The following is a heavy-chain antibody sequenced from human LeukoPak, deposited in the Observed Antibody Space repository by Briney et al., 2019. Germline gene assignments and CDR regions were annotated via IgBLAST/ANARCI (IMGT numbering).Heavy chain of an antibody. V-gene: IGHV4-59*01. J-gene: IGHJ6*03. CDR3: ARAGDFWSGHWPLNYYYYMDV. CDR2: IYYSGNT. CDR1: GGSISSYY. D-gene: IGHD3-3*01. Sequence: PSETLSLTCTVSGGSISSYYWSWIRQPPGKGLEWIGYIYYSGNTNYNPSLKSRVTISVDTSKNQFSLKLSSVTAADTAVYYCARAGDFWSGHWPLNYYYYMDVWGKGTTVTVSS.